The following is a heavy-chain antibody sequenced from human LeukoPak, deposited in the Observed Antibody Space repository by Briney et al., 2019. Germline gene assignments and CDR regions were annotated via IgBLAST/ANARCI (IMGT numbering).Heavy chain of an antibody. Sequence: SETLSLTCTVSGGSISSYYWSWIRQPAGKGLEWIGPIYTRGSTNYNPSLKSRVTMSVDTSKNQFSLKLSSVIAADTVVYYCARVGRGSYYPSFDYWGQGTLVTVSS. CDR2: IYTRGST. D-gene: IGHD1-26*01. CDR1: GGSISSYY. V-gene: IGHV4-4*07. CDR3: ARVGRGSYYPSFDY. J-gene: IGHJ4*02.